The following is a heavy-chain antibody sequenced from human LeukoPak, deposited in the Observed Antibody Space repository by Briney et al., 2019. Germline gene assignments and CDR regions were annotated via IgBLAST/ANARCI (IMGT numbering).Heavy chain of an antibody. CDR2: FYPEDGET. J-gene: IGHJ6*03. Sequence: ASVNVSCKVSGYTLTELSMHWVRQAPGNGLEWMGGFYPEDGETIYAQKFQGRVTMTEDTSTDTAYMELSSLRSEDTAVYYCATGRRYYDSSGYYYYYYYYMDVWGKGTTVTVSS. CDR3: ATGRRYYDSSGYYYYYYYYMDV. D-gene: IGHD3-22*01. CDR1: GYTLTELS. V-gene: IGHV1-24*01.